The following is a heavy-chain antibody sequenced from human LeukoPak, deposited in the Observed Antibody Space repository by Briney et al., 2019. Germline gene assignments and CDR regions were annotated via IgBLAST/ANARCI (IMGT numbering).Heavy chain of an antibody. J-gene: IGHJ4*02. Sequence: GSLRLSCAASGFTFSSYSMNWVRQAPGKGLEWVSSISSSSSYIYYADSVKGRFTISRDNAKNSLYLQMNSLRAEDTAVYYCARVTGDLPFDYWGQGTLVTVSS. CDR1: GFTFSSYS. D-gene: IGHD7-27*01. CDR2: ISSSSSYI. V-gene: IGHV3-21*01. CDR3: ARVTGDLPFDY.